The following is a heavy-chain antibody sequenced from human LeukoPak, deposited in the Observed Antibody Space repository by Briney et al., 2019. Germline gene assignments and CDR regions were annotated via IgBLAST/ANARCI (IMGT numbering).Heavy chain of an antibody. CDR2: ISSSSSYI. V-gene: IGHV3-21*04. CDR3: EKDFGAPS. D-gene: IGHD3-10*01. CDR1: GFTFSNYS. J-gene: IGHJ4*02. Sequence: PGGSLRLSCEASGFTFSNYSMNWVRQAPGKGLEWVSSISSSSSYIYYADSVKGRFTISRDNAKNSLYLQMNSLRAGDTAIYYCEKDFGAPSWGQGTLVTVSS.